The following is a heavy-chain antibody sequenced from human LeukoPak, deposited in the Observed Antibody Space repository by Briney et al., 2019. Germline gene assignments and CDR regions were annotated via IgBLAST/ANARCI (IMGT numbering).Heavy chain of an antibody. CDR3: ARVGRGYCSSTSCSIIDY. Sequence: SETLSLTCAVYGGSFSGYYWSWIRQPPGKGLEWIGEINHSGSTNYNPSLESRVTISVDTSKNQFSLKLSSVTAADTAVYYCARVGRGYCSSTSCSIIDYWGQGTLVTVSS. D-gene: IGHD2-2*01. CDR2: INHSGST. CDR1: GGSFSGYY. V-gene: IGHV4-34*01. J-gene: IGHJ4*02.